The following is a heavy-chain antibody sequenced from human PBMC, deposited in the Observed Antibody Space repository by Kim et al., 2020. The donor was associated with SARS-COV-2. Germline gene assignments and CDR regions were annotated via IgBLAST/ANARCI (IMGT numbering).Heavy chain of an antibody. CDR2: IYYSGST. V-gene: IGHV4-39*07. D-gene: IGHD1-1*01. CDR1: GGSISSSSYY. CDR3: AREARSGNWNDWFDP. Sequence: SETLSLTCTVSGGSISSSSYYWGWIRQPPGKGLEWIGSIYYSGSTYYNPSLKSRVTISVDTSKNQFSLKLSSVTAADTAVYYCAREARSGNWNDWFDPWG. J-gene: IGHJ5*02.